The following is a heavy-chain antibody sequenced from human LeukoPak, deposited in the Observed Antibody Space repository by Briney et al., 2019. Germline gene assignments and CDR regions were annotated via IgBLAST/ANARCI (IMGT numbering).Heavy chain of an antibody. D-gene: IGHD1-26*01. J-gene: IGHJ6*03. CDR1: GFTFSSYE. V-gene: IGHV3-48*03. Sequence: GGSLRLSCAASGFTFSSYEMNWVRQAPGKGLEWVSYISSSGSTIYYADSVKGRFTFSRDNAKNSLYLQMNSLRAEDTAVYYCARGIVGATRGYYYYYMDVWGKGTTVTVSS. CDR3: ARGIVGATRGYYYYYMDV. CDR2: ISSSGSTI.